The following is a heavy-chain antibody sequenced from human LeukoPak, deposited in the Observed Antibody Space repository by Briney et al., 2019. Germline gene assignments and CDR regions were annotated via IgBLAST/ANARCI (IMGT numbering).Heavy chain of an antibody. V-gene: IGHV3-74*01. D-gene: IGHD6-13*01. CDR3: TRQQLDAFDI. J-gene: IGHJ3*02. Sequence: PGGSLRLSCAASGFTFSTYWMHWVRQAPGTGLVWVPRINSDGSSTTYADSVKGRFTISRDNAKNTLSLQMNSLRAEDTAVYYCTRQQLDAFDIWGPGTMVTVSS. CDR2: INSDGSST. CDR1: GFTFSTYW.